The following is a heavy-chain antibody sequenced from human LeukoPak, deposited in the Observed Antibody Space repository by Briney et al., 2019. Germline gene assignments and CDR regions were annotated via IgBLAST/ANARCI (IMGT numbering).Heavy chain of an antibody. CDR1: GYIFRDYY. CDR3: SGGLRDV. J-gene: IGHJ6*02. D-gene: IGHD6-25*01. CDR2: VNPNNGAT. Sequence: VASVKVSCKASGYIFRDYYINWVRQALGQGLEWMGWVNPNNGATKYAQKFEGRVTMTSDTSISTAYMELERLKSDDTAVYYCSGGLRDVWGQGTTVTVSS. V-gene: IGHV1-2*02.